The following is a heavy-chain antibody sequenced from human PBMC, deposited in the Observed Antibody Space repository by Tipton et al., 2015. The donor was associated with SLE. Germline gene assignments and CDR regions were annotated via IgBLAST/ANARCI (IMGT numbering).Heavy chain of an antibody. CDR3: ARVAGWIEDAFDI. J-gene: IGHJ3*02. D-gene: IGHD2-2*03. V-gene: IGHV4-34*01. CDR1: GGSISPYY. CDR2: INHSGST. Sequence: TLSLTCTVSGGSISPYYWSWIRQPPGKGLEWIGEINHSGSTNYNPSLKSRVTISVDTSKNQFSLKLSSVTAADTAVYYCARVAGWIEDAFDIWGQGTMVTVSS.